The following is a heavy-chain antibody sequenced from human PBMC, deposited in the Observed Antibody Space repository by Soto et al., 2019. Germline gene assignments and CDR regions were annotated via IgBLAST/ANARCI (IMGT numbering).Heavy chain of an antibody. CDR3: ARGRITIFGVVISSHYSDC. V-gene: IGHV4-34*01. CDR2: INHSGST. D-gene: IGHD3-3*01. J-gene: IGHJ4*02. CDR1: GGSFSGYY. Sequence: QVQLQQWGAGLLKPSETLSLTCAVYGGSFSGYYWSWIRQPPGKGLEWIGEINHSGSTNYNPSLKSRVTISVDTSKNQFSLKLSSVTAADTAVYYCARGRITIFGVVISSHYSDCWGQGTLVTVSS.